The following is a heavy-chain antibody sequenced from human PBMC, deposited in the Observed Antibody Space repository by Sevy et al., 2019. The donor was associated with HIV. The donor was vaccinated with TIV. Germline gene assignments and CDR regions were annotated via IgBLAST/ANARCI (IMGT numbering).Heavy chain of an antibody. Sequence: SETLSLTCAVYGGSFSGYYWSWIRQPPGKGLEWIGEINHSGSTNYNPSLKSRVTISVDTSKNQFSLKLSSVTAADTAVYYCARERGISFIVGATTGAFDIWGQGTMVTVSS. D-gene: IGHD1-26*01. V-gene: IGHV4-34*01. J-gene: IGHJ3*02. CDR1: GGSFSGYY. CDR2: INHSGST. CDR3: ARERGISFIVGATTGAFDI.